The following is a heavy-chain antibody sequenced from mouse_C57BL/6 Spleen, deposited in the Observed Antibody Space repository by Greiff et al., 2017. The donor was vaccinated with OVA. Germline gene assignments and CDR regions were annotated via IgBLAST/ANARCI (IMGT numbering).Heavy chain of an antibody. J-gene: IGHJ1*03. CDR2: IYPGSGST. V-gene: IGHV1-55*01. D-gene: IGHD1-1*01. CDR3: ASITTVVADWYFDG. Sequence: QVQLQQPGAELVKPGASVKMSCKASGYTFTSYWITWVKQRPGQGLEWIGDIYPGSGSTNYNEKFKSKATLTVDTASSTAYMQLSSLTTEDSAVYYYASITTVVADWYFDGWGTGTTVTVAS. CDR1: GYTFTSYW.